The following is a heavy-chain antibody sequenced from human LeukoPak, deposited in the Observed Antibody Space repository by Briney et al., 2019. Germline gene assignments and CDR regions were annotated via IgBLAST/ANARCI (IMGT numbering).Heavy chain of an antibody. CDR3: ARAPPRYGGNSGWYFDL. D-gene: IGHD4-23*01. Sequence: PSETLSLTCTVSGGSMSNYYWSWIRQPPGKGLEWIGYISYSGSTNYNPSLKSRVTISVDTSKNQFSLKLSSVTAADTAVYYCARAPPRYGGNSGWYFDLWGRGTLVTVSS. CDR2: ISYSGST. CDR1: GGSMSNYY. V-gene: IGHV4-59*01. J-gene: IGHJ2*01.